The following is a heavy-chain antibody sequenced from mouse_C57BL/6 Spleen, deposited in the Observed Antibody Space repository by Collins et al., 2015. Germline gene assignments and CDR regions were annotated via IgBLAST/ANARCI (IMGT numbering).Heavy chain of an antibody. D-gene: IGHD2-2*01. CDR1: GYTFTDYY. Sequence: EVQLQQSGPELVKPGASVKISCKASGYTFTDYYMNWVKQSHGKSLEWIGDINPNNGGTSYNQKFKGKATLTVDKSSSTAYMELRSLTSEDSAVYYCAGGYLYAMDYWGQGTSVTVSS. V-gene: IGHV1-26*01. CDR2: INPNNGGT. CDR3: AGGYLYAMDY. J-gene: IGHJ4*01.